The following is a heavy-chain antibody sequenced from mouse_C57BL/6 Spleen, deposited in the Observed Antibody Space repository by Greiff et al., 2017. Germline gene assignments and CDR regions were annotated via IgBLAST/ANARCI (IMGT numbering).Heavy chain of an antibody. Sequence: DVKLVESGGGLVKPGGSLKLSCAASGFTFSDYGMHWVRQAPEKGLEWVAYISSGSSTIYYADTVKGRFTTSRDNAKNTLFLQMTSLRSEDTAMYYCARKNYGIFYWYFDVWGTGTTVTVSS. CDR1: GFTFSDYG. V-gene: IGHV5-17*01. CDR3: ARKNYGIFYWYFDV. D-gene: IGHD1-1*01. CDR2: ISSGSSTI. J-gene: IGHJ1*03.